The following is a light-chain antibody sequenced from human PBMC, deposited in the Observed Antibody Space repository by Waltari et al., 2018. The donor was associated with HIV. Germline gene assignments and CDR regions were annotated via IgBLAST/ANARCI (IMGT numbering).Light chain of an antibody. J-gene: IGLJ2*01. CDR2: YDR. Sequence: SYVLTQPPSVSVAPGTTARIPCGGNNIGSKSVHWYQHKPGQAPVLVIYYDRERPSGIPERFSGSDSGNTATLTINRVEAGDEADYYCQVWDSSSEHVVFGGGTKLTVL. CDR3: QVWDSSSEHVV. V-gene: IGLV3-21*04. CDR1: NIGSKS.